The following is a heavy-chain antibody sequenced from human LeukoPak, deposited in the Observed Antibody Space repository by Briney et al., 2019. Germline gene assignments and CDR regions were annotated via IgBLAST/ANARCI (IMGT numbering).Heavy chain of an antibody. J-gene: IGHJ4*02. Sequence: SQTLSLTCAISGDSVSSNSAAWNWIRQSPSRGLEWLGRTYYSRSKWYNDYAVSVKSRITINPDTSKNQFSLQLNSVTPEDTAMYYCVRGLGFKMLDYWGQGTLVTVSS. V-gene: IGHV6-1*01. CDR3: VRGLGFKMLDY. CDR1: GDSVSSNSAA. CDR2: TYYSRSKWYN. D-gene: IGHD3-10*02.